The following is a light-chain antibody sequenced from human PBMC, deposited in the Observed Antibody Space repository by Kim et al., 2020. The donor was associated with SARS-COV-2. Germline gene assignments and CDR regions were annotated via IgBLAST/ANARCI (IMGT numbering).Light chain of an antibody. CDR2: GAS. CDR1: QSVSSN. J-gene: IGKJ1*01. CDR3: QQYNDWPQT. V-gene: IGKV3-15*01. Sequence: VSPGERATLSCRASQSVSSNLAWYQQKPGQTPRLLIYGASTRATGIPGRFSGSGSGTDFTLTISSLQSEDFAVYYCQQYNDWPQTFGQGTKVDIK.